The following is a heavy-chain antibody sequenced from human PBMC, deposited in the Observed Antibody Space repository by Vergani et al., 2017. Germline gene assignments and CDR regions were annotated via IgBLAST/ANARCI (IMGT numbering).Heavy chain of an antibody. D-gene: IGHD3-10*01. CDR1: GFTFSSYG. CDR3: AKDVGWFGELFGPDY. J-gene: IGHJ4*02. CDR2: ISYDGSNK. V-gene: IGHV3-30*18. Sequence: QVQLVESGGGVVQPGRSLRLSCAASGFTFSSYGMHWVRQAPGKGLEWVAVISYDGSNKYYADSVKVRFTISRDNSKNTLYLQMNSLRAEDTAIYYCAKDVGWFGELFGPDYWGQGTLVTVSS.